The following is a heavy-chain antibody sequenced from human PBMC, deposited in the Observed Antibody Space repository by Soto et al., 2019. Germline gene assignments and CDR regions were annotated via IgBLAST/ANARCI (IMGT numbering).Heavy chain of an antibody. D-gene: IGHD3-3*01. CDR3: ARHETPLRYDFRTGYIDY. Sequence: PXECLKSSCKGSGYTFTSHWINWVRQMPGKGLEWMGRIDPGDSYTNYSPSFQGHVTISADKSISTAYLQWSGLKASDTALYYCARHETPLRYDFRTGYIDYWGQGTLVTVSS. J-gene: IGHJ4*02. CDR2: IDPGDSYT. CDR1: GYTFTSHW. V-gene: IGHV5-10-1*01.